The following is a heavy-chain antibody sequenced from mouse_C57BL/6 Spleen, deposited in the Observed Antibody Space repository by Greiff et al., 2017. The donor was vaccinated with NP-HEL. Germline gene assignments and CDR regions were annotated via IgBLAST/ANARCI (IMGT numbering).Heavy chain of an antibody. CDR1: GYSITSGYY. CDR2: ISYDGSN. Sequence: DVKLQESGPGLVKPSQSLSLTCSVTGYSITSGYYWNWIRQFPGNKLEWMGYISYDGSNNYNPSLKNRISITRDTSKNQFFLKLNSVTTEDTATYYCARAGYSNYSFAHWGQGTLVTVSA. D-gene: IGHD2-5*01. J-gene: IGHJ3*01. CDR3: ARAGYSNYSFAH. V-gene: IGHV3-6*01.